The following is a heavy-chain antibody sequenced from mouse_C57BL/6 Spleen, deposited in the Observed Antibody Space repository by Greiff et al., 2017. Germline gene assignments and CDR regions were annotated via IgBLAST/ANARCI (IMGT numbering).Heavy chain of an antibody. Sequence: EVQLVESGEGLVKPGGSLKLSCAASGFTFSSYAMSWVRQTPEKRLEWVAYISSGGDYIYYADNVKGRFTISRDNARNTLYLQMSSLKYEDTAMYYCTRDRPLLGFAYWGQGTLVTVSA. CDR2: ISSGGDYI. V-gene: IGHV5-9-1*02. J-gene: IGHJ3*01. CDR3: TRDRPLLGFAY. D-gene: IGHD4-1*01. CDR1: GFTFSSYA.